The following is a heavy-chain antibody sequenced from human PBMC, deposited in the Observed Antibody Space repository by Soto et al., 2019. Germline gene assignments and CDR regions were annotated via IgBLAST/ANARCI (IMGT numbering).Heavy chain of an antibody. CDR2: ISAYNGNT. Sequence: GASVKVSCKASGYTFTSYGISWVRQAPGQGLEWMGWISAYNGNTNYAQKLQGRVTMTTDTSTGTAYMELRSLRSDDTAVYYCARGGYDILTGYYIHYYYGMDVWGQGTTVTVSS. D-gene: IGHD3-9*01. J-gene: IGHJ6*02. V-gene: IGHV1-18*01. CDR1: GYTFTSYG. CDR3: ARGGYDILTGYYIHYYYGMDV.